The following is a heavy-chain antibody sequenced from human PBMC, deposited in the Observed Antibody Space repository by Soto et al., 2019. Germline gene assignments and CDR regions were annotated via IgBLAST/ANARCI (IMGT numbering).Heavy chain of an antibody. V-gene: IGHV4-31*03. CDR2: IYYSGST. D-gene: IGHD4-17*01. J-gene: IGHJ4*02. Sequence: QVQLQESGPGLVKPSQTLSLTCTVSGGSISSGGYYWSWIRQHPGKGLEWIGYIYYSGSTYYNPSRKSRVPISVDTSKDQFSLKLSSVTAADTAVYYCARTTVVTYFDYWGQGTLVTVSS. CDR1: GGSISSGGYY. CDR3: ARTTVVTYFDY.